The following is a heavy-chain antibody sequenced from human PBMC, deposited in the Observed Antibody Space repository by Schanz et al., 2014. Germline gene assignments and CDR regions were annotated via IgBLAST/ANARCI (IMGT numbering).Heavy chain of an antibody. V-gene: IGHV4-4*07. Sequence: QVQLQESGPGLVKPSETLSLTCTVSGGSISTYYWSWIRQPAGKGLEWIGRIYTSGSTYYNPSLKSRVTISIDTSKNQFSLRLTSVTAADTAVYYCYGMDVWGQGTTVTVSS. CDR2: IYTSGST. CDR3: YGMDV. CDR1: GGSISTYY. J-gene: IGHJ6*02.